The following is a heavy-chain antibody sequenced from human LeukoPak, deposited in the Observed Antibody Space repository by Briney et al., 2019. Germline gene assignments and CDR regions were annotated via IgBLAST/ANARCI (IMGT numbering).Heavy chain of an antibody. CDR1: GGSISSGGYY. CDR2: IYYSGST. Sequence: PSETLSLTCSVSGGSISSGGYYWTWIRQHPGKGLEWIGYIYYSGSTYYNPSLKGRLTISIDTSKNQFSLKLSSVTAADTAVYYCARSTDMVRGVIGYWGQGTLVTVSS. D-gene: IGHD3-10*01. V-gene: IGHV4-31*03. J-gene: IGHJ4*02. CDR3: ARSTDMVRGVIGY.